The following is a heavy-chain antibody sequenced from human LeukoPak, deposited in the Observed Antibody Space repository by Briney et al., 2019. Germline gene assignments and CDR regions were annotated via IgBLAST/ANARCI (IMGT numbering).Heavy chain of an antibody. D-gene: IGHD5-12*01. CDR3: ATGRGYSGYGYNWFDP. CDR2: INPNSGGT. CDR1: GYTFTGYY. V-gene: IGHV1-2*02. Sequence: GASVKVSCKASGYTFTGYYMHWVRQAPGQGLEWMGWINPNSGGTNYAQKFQGRVTMTEDTSTDTAYMELSSLRSEDTAVYYCATGRGYSGYGYNWFDPWGQGTLVTVSS. J-gene: IGHJ5*02.